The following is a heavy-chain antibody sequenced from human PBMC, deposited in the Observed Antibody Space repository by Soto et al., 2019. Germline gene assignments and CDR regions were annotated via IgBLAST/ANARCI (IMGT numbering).Heavy chain of an antibody. CDR2: IYYSGST. CDR1: GGSVSSGSYY. V-gene: IGHV4-61*01. CDR3: ASGVKTYYYDSGGYSPSDY. J-gene: IGHJ4*02. D-gene: IGHD3-22*01. Sequence: PSETVSLTCTVSGGSVSSGSYYWSWSRQPPGKGLEWIGYIYYSGSTNYNPSLKSRVTISVDTSKNQFSLKLTSVTAVDTAVYYCASGVKTYYYDSGGYSPSDYSGRATPHPVS.